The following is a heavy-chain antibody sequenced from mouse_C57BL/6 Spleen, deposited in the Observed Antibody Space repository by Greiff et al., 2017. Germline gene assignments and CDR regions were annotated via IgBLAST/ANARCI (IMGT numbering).Heavy chain of an antibody. J-gene: IGHJ4*01. V-gene: IGHV5-4*01. CDR3: ARGRTWSAMDY. CDR2: ISHGGSYT. Sequence: EVLLVQSGGGLVKPGASLKLSCAASGFTFSSYAMYWVRQTPEKRLEWVGTISHGGSYTYYPDNVKGRFTISIDNAKSTLYLQMSNLKSEDAAVYYCARGRTWSAMDYWGQGTSVTVSA. CDR1: GFTFSSYA.